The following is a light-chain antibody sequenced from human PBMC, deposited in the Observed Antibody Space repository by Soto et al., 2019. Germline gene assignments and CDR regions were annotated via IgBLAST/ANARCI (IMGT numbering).Light chain of an antibody. J-gene: IGKJ5*01. CDR1: QSVGGS. V-gene: IGKV3-11*01. CDR3: QQRSSWPRIT. Sequence: EIVLTQSPATLSLSPGERATLSCRASQSVGGSLAWYQQKPGQAPRLLIYDASNRATGIPARFSGSGSGADFTLTISSLKPEDFAVYYCQQRSSWPRITFGQGTRLDIK. CDR2: DAS.